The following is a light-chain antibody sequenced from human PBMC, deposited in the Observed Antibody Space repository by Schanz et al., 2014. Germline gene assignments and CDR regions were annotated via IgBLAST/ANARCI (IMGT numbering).Light chain of an antibody. CDR2: EGS. CDR3: SSYTGSSTQV. V-gene: IGLV2-14*02. J-gene: IGLJ3*02. CDR1: SSDVGSYNL. Sequence: QSALTQPASVSGSPGQSITISCTGTSSDVGSYNLVSWYQQHPGKAPKVMIYEGSKWPSGVSNRFSGSKSGNTASLTISGLQAEDEADYYCSSYTGSSTQVFGGGTKLTVL.